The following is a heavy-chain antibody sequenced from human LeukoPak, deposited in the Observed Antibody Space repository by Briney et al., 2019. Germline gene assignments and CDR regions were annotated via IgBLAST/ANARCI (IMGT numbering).Heavy chain of an antibody. J-gene: IGHJ4*02. CDR1: GGTFSSYA. V-gene: IGHV1-69*04. CDR3: ARADGYKSLDY. CDR2: IIPILGIA. D-gene: IGHD5-24*01. Sequence: SVKVSCKASGGTFSSYAISWVRQAPGQGLEWMGRIIPILGIANYAQKFQGRVTITADKSTSTAYMELSSLRSEDAAVYYCARADGYKSLDYWGQGTLVTVSS.